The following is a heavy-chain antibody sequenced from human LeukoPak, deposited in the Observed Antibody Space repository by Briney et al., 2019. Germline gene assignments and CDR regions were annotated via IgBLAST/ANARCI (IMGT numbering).Heavy chain of an antibody. D-gene: IGHD2-21*02. CDR2: INPNSGGT. J-gene: IGHJ4*02. V-gene: IGHV1-2*02. Sequence: ASVKVSCKASGYMFTGYYMHWVRQAPGQGLEWMGWINPNSGGTNYAQKFQGRVTMTRDTSISTAYMELSSLRSDDTAVYYCARGYCSGDCFTLFDYWGQGPLVTVSS. CDR1: GYMFTGYY. CDR3: ARGYCSGDCFTLFDY.